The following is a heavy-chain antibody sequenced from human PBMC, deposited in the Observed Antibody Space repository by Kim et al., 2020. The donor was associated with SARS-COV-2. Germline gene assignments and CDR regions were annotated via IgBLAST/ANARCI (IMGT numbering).Heavy chain of an antibody. J-gene: IGHJ3*01. D-gene: IGHD1-1*01. Sequence: GGSLRLSCAASGFTFSNSAMNWVRQAPGKGLEWISTITNNGGDTHSADSVKGRFTISRDNSKNTLYLEMNSLRAEDTALYYCAKYRSTGIADAFDLWGQGAMVTVSS. CDR2: ITNNGGDT. CDR1: GFTFSNSA. V-gene: IGHV3-23*01. CDR3: AKYRSTGIADAFDL.